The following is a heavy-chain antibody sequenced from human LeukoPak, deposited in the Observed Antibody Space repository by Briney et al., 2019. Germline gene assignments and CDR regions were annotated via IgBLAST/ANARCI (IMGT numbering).Heavy chain of an antibody. CDR3: ASGKDVLLWFGELFS. J-gene: IGHJ5*02. V-gene: IGHV4-34*01. D-gene: IGHD3-10*01. Sequence: SETLSLTCAVYGGSFSGYYWSWIRQPPGKGLEWIGEINHSGSTNYNPSLKSRVTISVDTSKNQFSLKLSSVTAADTAVYYCASGKDVLLWFGELFSWGQGTLVTVSS. CDR1: GGSFSGYY. CDR2: INHSGST.